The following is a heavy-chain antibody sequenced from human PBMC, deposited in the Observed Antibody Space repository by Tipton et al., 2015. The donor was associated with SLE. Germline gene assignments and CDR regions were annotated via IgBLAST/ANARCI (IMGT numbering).Heavy chain of an antibody. CDR2: IYTSGST. CDR3: AKGTRIAVAGTGGYYYYMDV. Sequence: LRLSCTVSGGSISSYYWSWIRQPPGKGLEWIGYIYTSGSTNYNPSLKSRVTISVDTSKNQCSLTLSSVTAADTAVYYCAKGTRIAVAGTGGYYYYMDVWGKGTTVTVSS. CDR1: GGSISSYY. J-gene: IGHJ6*03. D-gene: IGHD6-19*01. V-gene: IGHV4-4*08.